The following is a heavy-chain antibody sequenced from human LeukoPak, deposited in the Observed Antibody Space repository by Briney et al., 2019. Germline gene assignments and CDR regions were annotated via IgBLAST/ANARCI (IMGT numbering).Heavy chain of an antibody. Sequence: SETLSLTCTVSGASISSYYWSWVRQPPGEGLEWIGYIYYTGSTNYNPSLKSRVTISVDRSKNQFSLKLSSVTAADTAVYYCARDLGGEADYWGQGTLVTVSS. CDR1: GASISSYY. D-gene: IGHD3-16*01. CDR2: IYYTGST. V-gene: IGHV4-59*12. CDR3: ARDLGGEADY. J-gene: IGHJ4*02.